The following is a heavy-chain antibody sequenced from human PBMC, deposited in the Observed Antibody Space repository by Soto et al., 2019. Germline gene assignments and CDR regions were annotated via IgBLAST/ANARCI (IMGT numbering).Heavy chain of an antibody. CDR2: IYPGDSDT. Sequence: GESLKISCKGSGYSFTSYWIGWLRQMPGKGLEWMGIIYPGDSDTRYRPCFQGQVTISADESISTAYLQWSSLKASDTAMYYCARRPGGGGDWVYYSDYWGQGTLVTVSS. CDR1: GYSFTSYW. V-gene: IGHV5-51*01. D-gene: IGHD2-21*02. J-gene: IGHJ4*02. CDR3: ARRPGGGGDWVYYSDY.